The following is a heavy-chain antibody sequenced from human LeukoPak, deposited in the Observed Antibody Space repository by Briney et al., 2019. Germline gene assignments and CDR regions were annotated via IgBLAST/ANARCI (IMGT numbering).Heavy chain of an antibody. CDR3: ARENHGSFDY. CDR2: ISSSSTYI. D-gene: IGHD1-14*01. J-gene: IGHJ4*02. CDR1: GFSFSTYY. V-gene: IGHV3-21*01. Sequence: RSGGSLRLSCAASGFSFSTYYVNWVRQAPGKGLEWVSCISSSSTYIYYADSVRGRFAISRDNAKNSLYLQMNSLRAEDTAVYYCARENHGSFDYWGQGSLVTVPS.